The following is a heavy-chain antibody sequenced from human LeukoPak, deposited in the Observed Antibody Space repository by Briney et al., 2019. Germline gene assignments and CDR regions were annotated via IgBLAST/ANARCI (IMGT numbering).Heavy chain of an antibody. CDR3: ARSLSSSGWGY. CDR1: GGSISSSNW. V-gene: IGHV4-4*02. J-gene: IGHJ4*02. D-gene: IGHD6-19*01. Sequence: PSGTLSLTCAVSGGSISSSNWWSWVRQPPGKGLEWIGSIYYSGSTYYNPSPKSRVTISVDTSKNQFSLKLSSVTAADTAVYYCARSLSSSGWGYWGQGTLVTVSS. CDR2: IYYSGST.